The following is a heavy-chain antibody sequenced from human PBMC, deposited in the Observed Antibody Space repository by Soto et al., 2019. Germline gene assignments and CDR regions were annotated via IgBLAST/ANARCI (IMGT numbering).Heavy chain of an antibody. CDR1: GFTFSSYG. CDR3: AKDRLGWPRRYYFDY. D-gene: IGHD2-15*01. Sequence: QVQLVESGGGVVQPGRSLRLSCAASGFTFSSYGMHWVRQAPGKGLEWVAVISYDGSNKYYADSVKGRFTISRDNSKNTLYLQMNSLRAEDMAVYYCAKDRLGWPRRYYFDYWGQGTLVTVSS. J-gene: IGHJ4*02. CDR2: ISYDGSNK. V-gene: IGHV3-30*18.